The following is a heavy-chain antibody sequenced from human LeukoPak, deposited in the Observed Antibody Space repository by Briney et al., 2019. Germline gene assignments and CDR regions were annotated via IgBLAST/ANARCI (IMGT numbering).Heavy chain of an antibody. J-gene: IGHJ4*02. CDR2: INAGNGNT. V-gene: IGHV1-3*01. CDR1: GYTFTSYA. Sequence: GASVKVSCKASGYTFTSYAMHWVRQAPGPRLEWMGWINAGNGNTKYSQKFQGRVTITRDTSASTAYMELSSLRSEDTAVYYCARDADSSGSFDYWGQGTLVTVSS. CDR3: ARDADSSGSFDY. D-gene: IGHD6-19*01.